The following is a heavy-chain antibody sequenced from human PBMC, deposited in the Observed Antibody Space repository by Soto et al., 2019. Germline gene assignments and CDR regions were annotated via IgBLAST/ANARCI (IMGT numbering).Heavy chain of an antibody. Sequence: QVQLVESGGGVVQPGRSLRLSCADSGFTFSSYGMHWVRQAPGKGLEWVAVISYDGSNKYYADSVKGRFTISRDNSKNTLYLQMNSLRAEDTAVYYCAKCPPILEWGLCTLDYWGQGTMVTVSS. CDR3: AKCPPILEWGLCTLDY. V-gene: IGHV3-30*18. CDR1: GFTFSSYG. CDR2: ISYDGSNK. D-gene: IGHD3-3*01. J-gene: IGHJ4*02.